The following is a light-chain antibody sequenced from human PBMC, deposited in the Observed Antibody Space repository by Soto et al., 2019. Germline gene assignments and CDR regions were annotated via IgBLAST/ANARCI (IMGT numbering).Light chain of an antibody. CDR1: SSNIGSKY. J-gene: IGLJ3*02. CDR3: ASWDASVSGWV. Sequence: QSVLSQPPSASGTPGLRVTISCSGSSSNIGSKYVYWYQQLPGTAPKLLIYRNNERPSGVPDRFSGSKSGTSASLAIGDLRSEDEADYYCASWDASVSGWVFGGGTKLTVL. V-gene: IGLV1-47*01. CDR2: RNN.